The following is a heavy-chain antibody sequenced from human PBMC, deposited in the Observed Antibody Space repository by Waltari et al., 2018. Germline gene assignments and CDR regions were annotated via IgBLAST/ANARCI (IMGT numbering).Heavy chain of an antibody. Sequence: QVQLVQSGAEVKKPGSSVKVSCKASGGTFSSYAISWVRQAPGQGLEWMGGIIPIFGTANYAQKFQGRVTITADESTSTAYMELSSLRSEDTPVYYCARSPGVVVVVIAPFQHWGQGTLVTVSS. D-gene: IGHD2-21*01. J-gene: IGHJ1*01. CDR1: GGTFSSYA. V-gene: IGHV1-69*13. CDR3: ARSPGVVVVVIAPFQH. CDR2: IIPIFGTA.